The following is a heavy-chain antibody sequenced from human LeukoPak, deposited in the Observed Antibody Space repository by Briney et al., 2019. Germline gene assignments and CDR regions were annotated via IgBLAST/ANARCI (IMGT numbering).Heavy chain of an antibody. J-gene: IGHJ6*03. CDR2: ISGIGWST. V-gene: IGHV3-23*01. D-gene: IGHD3-3*01. CDR3: ARDHSDDFWSGSGPLYYMDV. CDR1: GFTFSSYG. Sequence: GGSLRLSCAASGFTFSSYGMSWVRQAPGKGLEWVSAISGIGWSTYYADAVKGRFTISRDNAKNSLYLQMNSLTADDTAVYYCARDHSDDFWSGSGPLYYMDVWGKGTTVTVSS.